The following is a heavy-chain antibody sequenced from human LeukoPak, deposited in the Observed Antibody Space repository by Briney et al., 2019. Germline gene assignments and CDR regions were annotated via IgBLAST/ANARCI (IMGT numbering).Heavy chain of an antibody. CDR3: ARDLLRESYYYDSSGLNEI. CDR2: IYSGGST. CDR1: GFTVSSNY. D-gene: IGHD3-22*01. V-gene: IGHV3-53*01. Sequence: GGSLRLSCAASGFTVSSNYMSWVRQAPGKGLEWVSVIYSGGSTYYAGSVKGRFTISRDNSKNTLYLQMNSLRAEDTAVYYCARDLLRESYYYDSSGLNEIWGQGTVVTVSS. J-gene: IGHJ3*02.